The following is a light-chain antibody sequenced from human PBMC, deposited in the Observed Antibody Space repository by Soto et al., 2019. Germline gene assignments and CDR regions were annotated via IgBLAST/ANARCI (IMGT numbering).Light chain of an antibody. V-gene: IGKV3D-20*02. CDR3: QQHSNSPWT. J-gene: IGKJ1*01. Sequence: EIVLTQSPGTLSLSPGESAALSCRASQSVTSNYLVWYRQKPGQAPRLLIYAISSRAAGIPDRFSGSGSGTDFTLAITRLEPEDSAVYYCQQHSNSPWTFGQGTRWIS. CDR1: QSVTSNY. CDR2: AIS.